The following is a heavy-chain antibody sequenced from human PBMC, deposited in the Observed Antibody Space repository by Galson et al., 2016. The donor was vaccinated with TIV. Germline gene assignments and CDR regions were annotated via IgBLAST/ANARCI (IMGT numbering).Heavy chain of an antibody. V-gene: IGHV1-24*01. CDR3: ATVAWFPGLSLDT. J-gene: IGHJ5*02. D-gene: IGHD2/OR15-2a*01. CDR1: GYSLTEVV. Sequence: SVKVPCKVSGYSLTEVVMHWVRQAPGKGLEWMGGFDPEVGRTIYAQKLQGRVTMTADTSTNTAYMELGSLRFEDTAVYYCATVAWFPGLSLDTWGQGTLVTVSS. CDR2: FDPEVGRT.